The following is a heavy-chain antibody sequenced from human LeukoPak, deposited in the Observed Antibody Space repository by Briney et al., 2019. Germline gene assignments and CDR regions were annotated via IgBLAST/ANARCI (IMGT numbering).Heavy chain of an antibody. Sequence: GGSLRLSCAASGFTFSTYAMSWVRQAPGKGLEWVSAISGNGGSTYYAESVKGRFTISRDNSKNTLYVQMNSLRGEDTAVYYCGALPSGYYPWYFDYWGQGTLVTVSS. CDR2: ISGNGGST. J-gene: IGHJ4*02. CDR3: GALPSGYYPWYFDY. V-gene: IGHV3-23*01. D-gene: IGHD3-22*01. CDR1: GFTFSTYA.